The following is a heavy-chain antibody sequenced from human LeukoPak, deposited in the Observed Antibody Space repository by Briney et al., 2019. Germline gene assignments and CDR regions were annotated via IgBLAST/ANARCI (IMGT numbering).Heavy chain of an antibody. CDR2: IYYSGST. D-gene: IGHD3-22*01. CDR3: ARDFGFNYYDSSGSMDAFDI. J-gene: IGHJ3*02. Sequence: PSETLSLTCTVSGGSISSRNYYWGWIRQPPGKGLEWIGNIYYSGSTYYNPSLKSRVTISVDTSKNQFSLKLTSMTAADTAVYYCARDFGFNYYDSSGSMDAFDIWGQGTMVTVSS. CDR1: GGSISSRNYY. V-gene: IGHV4-39*07.